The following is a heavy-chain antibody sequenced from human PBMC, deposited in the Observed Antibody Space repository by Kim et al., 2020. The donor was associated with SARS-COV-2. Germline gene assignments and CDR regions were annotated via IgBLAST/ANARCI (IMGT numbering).Heavy chain of an antibody. Sequence: SETLSLTCGVSGSSITSDFWWSWVRQSPEEGLEWIGEIFHSGTTYYNPSLESRVTISLDTSTNQFSLKLTSLTAADTAVYYCARPWG. CDR2: IFHSGTT. CDR3: ARP. J-gene: IGHJ5*02. V-gene: IGHV4-4*02. CDR1: GSSITSDFW.